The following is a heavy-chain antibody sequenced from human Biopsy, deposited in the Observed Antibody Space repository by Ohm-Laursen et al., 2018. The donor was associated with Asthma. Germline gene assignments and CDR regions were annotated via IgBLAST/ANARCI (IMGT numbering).Heavy chain of an antibody. Sequence: SLRLSCSAPGFTFGSYGLHWVRQAPGKGLEWVADIWFDGSNKHYADSVKGRFTISRDNSKNTLYLQMNSLRAEDTALYYCGRERSYMVDYWGQGTLVIVSS. CDR2: IWFDGSNK. CDR1: GFTFGSYG. CDR3: GRERSYMVDY. J-gene: IGHJ4*02. V-gene: IGHV3-33*01. D-gene: IGHD3-10*01.